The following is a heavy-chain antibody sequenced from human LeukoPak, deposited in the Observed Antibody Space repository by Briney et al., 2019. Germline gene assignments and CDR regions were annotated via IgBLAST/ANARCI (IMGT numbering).Heavy chain of an antibody. CDR3: AREGYYDILTGYLSIEYY. CDR2: ISAYNGNT. D-gene: IGHD3-9*01. V-gene: IGHV1-18*01. J-gene: IGHJ4*02. Sequence: ASAKVSCMASGYTFTSYGISWVRQAPGQGLEWMGWISAYNGNTNYAQKLQGRVTMTTDTSTSTAYMELRSLRSDDTAVYYCAREGYYDILTGYLSIEYYWGQGTLVTVSS. CDR1: GYTFTSYG.